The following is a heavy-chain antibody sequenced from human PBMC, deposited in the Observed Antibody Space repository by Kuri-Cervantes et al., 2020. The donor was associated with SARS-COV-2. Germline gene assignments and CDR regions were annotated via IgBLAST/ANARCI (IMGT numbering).Heavy chain of an antibody. CDR1: GCSISSGGYY. CDR2: VYYYGNT. D-gene: IGHD4-17*01. CDR3: ARGGTTVPTSGAFDF. Sequence: SETLSLTCTVSGCSISSGGYYWSWVRQHPGRGPEWIGYVYYYGNTFYSPSLKSRVTMSIATSRNQFYLRLSSVTAAATAVYYCARGGTTVPTSGAFDFWGQGTLVTDSS. V-gene: IGHV4-31*03. J-gene: IGHJ3*01.